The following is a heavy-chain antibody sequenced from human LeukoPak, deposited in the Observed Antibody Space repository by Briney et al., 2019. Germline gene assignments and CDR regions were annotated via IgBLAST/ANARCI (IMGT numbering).Heavy chain of an antibody. D-gene: IGHD2-15*01. CDR2: IKNDGTEK. CDR3: ARSRSVDV. V-gene: IGHV3-7*01. Sequence: GSLRLSCAASGFPFSNFWMSWVRQAPGKGLEWVANIKNDGTEKNSVDSVKGRFTISRDNAKNSLYLQMDSLRAEDTAVYYCARSRSVDVWGQGTMVTVSS. CDR1: GFPFSNFW. J-gene: IGHJ3*01.